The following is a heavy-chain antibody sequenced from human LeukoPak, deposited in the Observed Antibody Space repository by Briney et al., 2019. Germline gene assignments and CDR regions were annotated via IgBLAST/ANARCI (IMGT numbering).Heavy chain of an antibody. CDR3: ARGGGYCSSASCYSFDY. D-gene: IGHD2-2*01. Sequence: GGSLRLSCAASGFTFSSYSMNWVRQAPGKGLQWVSYISTSSSSRYYADSVKGRFTISRDNAKNSLYLLMNSLRDEDTAVYYCARGGGYCSSASCYSFDYWGQGTLVTVFS. J-gene: IGHJ4*02. V-gene: IGHV3-48*02. CDR2: ISTSSSSR. CDR1: GFTFSSYS.